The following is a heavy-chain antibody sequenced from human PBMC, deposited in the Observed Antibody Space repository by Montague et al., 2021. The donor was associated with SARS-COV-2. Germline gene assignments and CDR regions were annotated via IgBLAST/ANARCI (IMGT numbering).Heavy chain of an antibody. D-gene: IGHD4/OR15-4a*01. CDR1: GDSVNSNY. J-gene: IGHJ4*02. CDR3: AKASRGYGGDFDS. CDR2: IFYSAST. Sequence: SETLSLTCSVSGDSVNSNYWCWVRQPPGKGLEWLGYIFYSASTYNPSLNRRITMSLDTSRNHSSLILISVTAADTAVYYCAKASRGYGGDFDSWGQGTLVIVSS. V-gene: IGHV4-59*02.